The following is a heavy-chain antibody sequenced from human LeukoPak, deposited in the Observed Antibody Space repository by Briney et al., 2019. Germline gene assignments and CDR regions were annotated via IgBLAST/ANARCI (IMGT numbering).Heavy chain of an antibody. CDR3: ARGVNWNSFDYYYMDV. Sequence: ASVKVSCKASGYSFSGYYMHWVRQAPGQGLEWMGWINPNSGGTNYAQKFQGRVTMTRDTSISTAYMELSRLRSDDTAVYYCARGVNWNSFDYYYMDVWGKGTTVTVSS. J-gene: IGHJ6*03. CDR2: INPNSGGT. D-gene: IGHD1/OR15-1a*01. CDR1: GYSFSGYY. V-gene: IGHV1-2*02.